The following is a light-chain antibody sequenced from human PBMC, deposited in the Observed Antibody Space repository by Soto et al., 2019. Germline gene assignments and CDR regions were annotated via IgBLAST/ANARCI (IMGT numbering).Light chain of an antibody. CDR1: QSIKHY. CDR3: QQGYSTTPIT. CDR2: GAS. V-gene: IGKV1-39*01. Sequence: DIQLTHSPYSLSAAIGDRVTLTGLASQSIKHYLNWYQHKPGAAPKLLIFGASNLESGVPSRFSGSGSGTEFTLSISSLQPEDFATYYCQQGYSTTPITFGQGTRLEIK. J-gene: IGKJ5*01.